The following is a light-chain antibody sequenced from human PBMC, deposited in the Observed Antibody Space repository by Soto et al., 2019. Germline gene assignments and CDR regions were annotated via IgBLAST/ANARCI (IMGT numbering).Light chain of an antibody. CDR3: QQYDNSPIT. CDR1: QSIISSF. CDR2: GAS. J-gene: IGKJ5*01. Sequence: EIVLTQSPGILSLSPGGIASLYFGASQSIISSFLAWYQPKPGQAPRLLIYGASSRATGIPDRFSGTGSETDFTLTISRLEPEDFAVYYCQQYDNSPITCGQGTRLEIK. V-gene: IGKV3-20*01.